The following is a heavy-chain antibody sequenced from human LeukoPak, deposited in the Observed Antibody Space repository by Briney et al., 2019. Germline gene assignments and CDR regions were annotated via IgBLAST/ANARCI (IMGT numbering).Heavy chain of an antibody. Sequence: PGGSLRLSCVGSGFRFGNSAMSWVRQIPGEGVGWGSSITGTSGSIKYVESVKGRVTISRDNSKTTLFLQMDSPRPEDTAIYYCASSSRGWFKPLDSWGQGTLVTVSS. CDR2: ITGTSGSI. D-gene: IGHD6-19*01. J-gene: IGHJ4*02. V-gene: IGHV3-23*01. CDR3: ASSSRGWFKPLDS. CDR1: GFRFGNSA.